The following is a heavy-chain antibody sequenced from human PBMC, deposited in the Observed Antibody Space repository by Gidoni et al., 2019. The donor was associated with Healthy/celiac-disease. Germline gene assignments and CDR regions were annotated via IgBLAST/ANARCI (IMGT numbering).Heavy chain of an antibody. D-gene: IGHD6-6*01. J-gene: IGHJ5*02. CDR2: IRSKANSYAT. CDR3: TRPRKEYSSSGGLWFDP. Sequence: EVQLVESGGGLVQPGGSLKLSCAASGFTFGGPAVHWVRQASGKGLEWVGRIRSKANSYATAYAASVKGRFTISRDDSKNTAYLQMNSLKTEDTAVYYCTRPRKEYSSSGGLWFDPWGQGTLVTVSS. CDR1: GFTFGGPA. V-gene: IGHV3-73*02.